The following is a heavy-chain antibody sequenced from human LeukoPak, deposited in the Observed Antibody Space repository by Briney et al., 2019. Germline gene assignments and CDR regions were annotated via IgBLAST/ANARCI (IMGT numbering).Heavy chain of an antibody. D-gene: IGHD6-6*01. J-gene: IGHJ6*03. V-gene: IGHV4-38-2*02. Sequence: SETLSLTCTVSGYSISSGYYWGWIRQPPGKGLEWIGSIYHSGSTNYNPSLKSRVTISVDTSKNQFSLKLSSVTAADTAVYYCARAPKGVASSIAARHYYYYYMDVWGKGTTVTVSS. CDR1: GYSISSGYY. CDR3: ARAPKGVASSIAARHYYYYYMDV. CDR2: IYHSGST.